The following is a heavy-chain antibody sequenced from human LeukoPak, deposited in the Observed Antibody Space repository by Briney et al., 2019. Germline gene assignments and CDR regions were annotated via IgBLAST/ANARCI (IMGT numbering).Heavy chain of an antibody. D-gene: IGHD6-19*01. J-gene: IGHJ4*02. CDR1: GFTFTDYW. CDR3: AREHTPYGSGCTAAY. CDR2: IKQDGGEK. Sequence: PGGSLRLSCAASGFTFTDYWMTWVRQAPGKGLEWVAHIKQDGGEKYYVDSVKGRFTISRDNAKNLVYLQMNSLRAEDTAVYYCAREHTPYGSGCTAAYWGQGTLVTVSS. V-gene: IGHV3-7*01.